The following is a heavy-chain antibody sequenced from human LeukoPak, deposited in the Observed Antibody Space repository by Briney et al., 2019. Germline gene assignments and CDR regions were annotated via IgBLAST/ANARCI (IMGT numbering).Heavy chain of an antibody. CDR3: ARHLTASNFPFDY. V-gene: IGHV4-59*08. CDR1: GGSISSYY. Sequence: PSETLSFTCTVSGGSISSYYWSWIRQPPGKGLEWIGYIYYSGSTSYNPSLKSRVTISVDTSKNQFSLKLNSVTAADTAVYYCARHLTASNFPFDYWGQGTLVTVSS. CDR2: IYYSGST. J-gene: IGHJ4*02. D-gene: IGHD2-21*02.